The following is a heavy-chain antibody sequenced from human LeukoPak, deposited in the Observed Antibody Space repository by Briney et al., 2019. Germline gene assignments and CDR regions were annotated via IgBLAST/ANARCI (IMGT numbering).Heavy chain of an antibody. V-gene: IGHV4-39*01. CDR2: FYYSGST. Sequence: SETLSLTCTVSGGYISSSSYYWGWLRQPPGKGLEWIGNFYYSGSTYYNPSLKSRVTISVDTSKNQFSLKLSSVTAADTAVYYCARHPMYSSGWDGDYFDYWGQGTLVTVSS. CDR3: ARHPMYSSGWDGDYFDY. J-gene: IGHJ4*02. D-gene: IGHD6-19*01. CDR1: GGYISSSSYY.